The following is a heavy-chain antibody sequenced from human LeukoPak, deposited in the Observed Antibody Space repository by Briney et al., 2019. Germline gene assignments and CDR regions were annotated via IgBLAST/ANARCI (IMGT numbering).Heavy chain of an antibody. V-gene: IGHV3-23*01. J-gene: IGHJ4*02. CDR3: AKSLRFEDYTNLPFDS. Sequence: GGSLRLSCAASGFTFSSYGMSWVRQAPGKGLEWVSSISRTGGNTYYADSLKGRFTISRDNSKNTVHLQMNSLRAEDTAVYYCAKSLRFEDYTNLPFDSWGQGTLVTVSS. CDR2: ISRTGGNT. CDR1: GFTFSSYG. D-gene: IGHD3-10*01.